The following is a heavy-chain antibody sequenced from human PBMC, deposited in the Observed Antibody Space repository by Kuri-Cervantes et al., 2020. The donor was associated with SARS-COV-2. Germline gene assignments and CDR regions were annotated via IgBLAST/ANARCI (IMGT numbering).Heavy chain of an antibody. CDR2: IYSGGST. J-gene: IGHJ3*02. D-gene: IGHD6-13*01. V-gene: IGHV3-66*02. CDR1: GFTVSSNY. CDR3: ARDLLGVLGIDAFDI. Sequence: GESLKISCAASGFTVSSNYMSWVRQAPGKGLEWVSVIYSGGSTYYAGSVRGRFTISRDNSKNTLYLQMNSLRAEDTAVYYCARDLLGVLGIDAFDIWGQGTMVTVSS.